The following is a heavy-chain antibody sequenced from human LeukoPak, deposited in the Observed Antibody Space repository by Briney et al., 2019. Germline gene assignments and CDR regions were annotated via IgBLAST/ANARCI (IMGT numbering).Heavy chain of an antibody. CDR2: ISSNGGNT. Sequence: GGCLRLSCAASGFTFTNYAMHWVRQAPGKGLEYVSAISSNGGNTYYANSVKGRFTISRDNSKNTLYLQMNSLRAEDTAVYYCANFHVWGREWERLGTGDYFDYWGQGTLVTVSS. CDR1: GFTFTNYA. D-gene: IGHD1-26*01. CDR3: ANFHVWGREWERLGTGDYFDY. V-gene: IGHV3-64*01. J-gene: IGHJ4*02.